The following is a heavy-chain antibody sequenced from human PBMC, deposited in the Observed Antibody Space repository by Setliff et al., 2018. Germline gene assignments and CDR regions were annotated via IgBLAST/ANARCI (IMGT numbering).Heavy chain of an antibody. D-gene: IGHD2-2*01. CDR3: ARAGYELGQYNWFDP. Sequence: PSGTLSLTCSVSGDSISSGIYHWSWIRQPAGKGLEWIGRIYVNGGSTTYSPSLKSRVTISVDTSKNQFSLNLSSVTAADTAVYYCARAGYELGQYNWFDPWGQGTLVTVSS. CDR2: IYVNGGST. CDR1: GDSISSGIYH. V-gene: IGHV4-61*02. J-gene: IGHJ5*02.